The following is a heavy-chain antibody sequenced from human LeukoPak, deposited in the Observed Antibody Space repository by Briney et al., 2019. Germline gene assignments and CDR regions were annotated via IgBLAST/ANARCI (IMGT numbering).Heavy chain of an antibody. D-gene: IGHD6-13*01. CDR2: IRYDGSNK. V-gene: IGHV3-30*02. Sequence: SLXXXCAASXFTFSSYGMHWVRQAPGKGLEGVAFIRYDGSNKYYADSVKGRFTISRDNSKNTLYLQMNSLRAEETAVYYCAXDGSSWYVSSWFDPWGQGTLVTVSS. CDR1: XFTFSSYG. CDR3: AXDGSSWYVSSWFDP. J-gene: IGHJ5*02.